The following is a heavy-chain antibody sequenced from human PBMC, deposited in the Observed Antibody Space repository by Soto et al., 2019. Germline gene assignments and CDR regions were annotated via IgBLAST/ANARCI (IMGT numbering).Heavy chain of an antibody. CDR1: GFTFSSYA. CDR2: ISGSGGST. V-gene: IGHV3-23*01. J-gene: IGHJ4*02. Sequence: GGSLRLSCAASGFTFSSYAMSWVRQATGKGLEWVSAISGSGGSTYYADSVKGRFTISRDNSKNTLYLQMNSLRAEDTAVYYCAKDRDFWSGYQYYLDYWGQGTLVTVSS. CDR3: AKDRDFWSGYQYYLDY. D-gene: IGHD3-3*01.